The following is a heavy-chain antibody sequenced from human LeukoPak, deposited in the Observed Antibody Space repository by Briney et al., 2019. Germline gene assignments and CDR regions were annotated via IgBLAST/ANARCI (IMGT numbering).Heavy chain of an antibody. CDR2: INPSGGST. Sequence: ASVKVSCKASGYTFTSYYMHWVRQAPGQGLEWMGIINPSGGSTSYAQKFQGRVTMTRDMSTSTVYMELSSLRSEDTAVYYCARDRGSLGYCSSTSCYWFDPWGQGTLVTVSS. D-gene: IGHD2-2*01. J-gene: IGHJ5*02. V-gene: IGHV1-46*01. CDR1: GYTFTSYY. CDR3: ARDRGSLGYCSSTSCYWFDP.